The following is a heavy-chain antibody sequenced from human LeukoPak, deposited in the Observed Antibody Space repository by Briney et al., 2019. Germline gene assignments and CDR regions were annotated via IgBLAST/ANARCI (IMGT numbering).Heavy chain of an antibody. D-gene: IGHD2/OR15-2a*01. CDR1: GFTFSSYA. J-gene: IGHJ4*02. V-gene: IGHV3-23*01. CDR2: ISGSGST. Sequence: GGSLRLSCAASGFTFSSYAMSWVRQAPGKGPEWVSAISGSGSTYYADSVKGRFTISRDNSKNTLYLQMNSLRAEDTAVYYCASSTRGDWGQGTLVTVSS. CDR3: ASSTRGD.